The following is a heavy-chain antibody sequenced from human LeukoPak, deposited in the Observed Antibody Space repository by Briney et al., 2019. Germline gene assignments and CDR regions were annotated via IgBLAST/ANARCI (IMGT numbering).Heavy chain of an antibody. D-gene: IGHD2-2*01. V-gene: IGHV3-7*01. CDR3: ARDEIVVVPAAIEYYYYYYGMDV. CDR1: GFTFSSYW. J-gene: IGHJ6*02. Sequence: GGSLRLSCAASGFTFSSYWMSWVRQAPGKGLEWVANIKQDGSEKYYVDSVKGRFTISRDNAKNSLYLQMNSLRAEDTAVCYCARDEIVVVPAAIEYYYYYYGMDVWGQGTTVTVSS. CDR2: IKQDGSEK.